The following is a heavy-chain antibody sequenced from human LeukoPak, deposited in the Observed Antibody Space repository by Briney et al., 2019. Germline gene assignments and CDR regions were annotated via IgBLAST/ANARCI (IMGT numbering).Heavy chain of an antibody. CDR2: VYYSGRT. J-gene: IGHJ4*02. CDR3: ARDPGSYYLDS. D-gene: IGHD3-10*01. Sequence: SETLSLTCTVSGGSVSSSSCYWSWIRQPPGKGLEWIGNVYYSGRTDYNPSLKSRVTISVDTSKNQFSLEVSSVTAADTAVYYCARDPGSYYLDSWGQGTLITVSS. CDR1: GGSVSSSSCY. V-gene: IGHV4-61*01.